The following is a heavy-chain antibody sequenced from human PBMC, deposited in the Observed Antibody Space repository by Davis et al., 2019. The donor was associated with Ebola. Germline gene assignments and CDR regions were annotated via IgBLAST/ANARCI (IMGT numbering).Heavy chain of an antibody. CDR1: GGSISSYY. V-gene: IGHV4-59*04. Sequence: MPSETLSLTCTVSGGSISSYYWGWIRQPPGKGLEWIAIIYYSGTTYYNPSLKSRVTISVDTSKNQFSLKLSSVTAADTAVFYCVTTVTTEENAFDIWGQGTMVTVSS. CDR3: VTTVTTEENAFDI. D-gene: IGHD4-17*01. CDR2: IYYSGTT. J-gene: IGHJ3*02.